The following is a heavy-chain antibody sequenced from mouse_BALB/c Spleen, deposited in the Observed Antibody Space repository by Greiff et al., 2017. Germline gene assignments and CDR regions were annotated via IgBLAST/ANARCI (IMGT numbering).Heavy chain of an antibody. J-gene: IGHJ3*01. V-gene: IGHV2-6-7*01. CDR2: ILGDGST. CDR3: VVYYGYDGFAY. CDR1: GFSLTGYG. D-gene: IGHD2-2*01. Sequence: VKLQESGPGLVAPSQSLFITCTVSGFSLTGYGVNWVRQPPGKGLEWLGMILGDGSTDYNSALKSRLSISKDNSKSQVFLKMNSLQTDDTARYYCVVYYGYDGFAYWGQGTLVTVSA.